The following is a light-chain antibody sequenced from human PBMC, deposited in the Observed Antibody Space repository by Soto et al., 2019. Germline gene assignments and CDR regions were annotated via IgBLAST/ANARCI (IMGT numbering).Light chain of an antibody. CDR3: QQYKSPIT. CDR1: QSVSSSY. J-gene: IGKJ5*01. CDR2: GAS. V-gene: IGKV3-20*01. Sequence: EIVLTQSPGTLSLSPGERATLSCRASQSVSSSYLAWYQQKPGQAPRLLIYGASSRATGIPDRFSGSGSGTDFTLTISRLEPEDFALYYCQQYKSPITFGQGTRLEIK.